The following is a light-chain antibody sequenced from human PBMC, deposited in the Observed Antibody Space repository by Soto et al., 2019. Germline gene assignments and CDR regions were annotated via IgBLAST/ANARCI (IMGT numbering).Light chain of an antibody. CDR1: QSVSSK. CDR2: GAS. CDR3: QQYNIWPRT. J-gene: IGKJ3*01. Sequence: EIVMTQSPATLSVSPGERATLSCRASQSVSSKLVWYQQKPGQAPRVLMYGASTRAAGIPARFSGSGSGKEFTLTISSLQSEDFAVYYCQQYNIWPRTFGPGTTVDIK. V-gene: IGKV3-15*01.